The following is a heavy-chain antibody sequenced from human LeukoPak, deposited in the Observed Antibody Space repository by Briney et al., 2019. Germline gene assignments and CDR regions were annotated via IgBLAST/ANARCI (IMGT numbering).Heavy chain of an antibody. Sequence: GGSLRLSCADSGITFSSYWMSWVRQAPGKGLEWVANIKQDGGEKYYVDSVKGRFTISRDNAKNSLYLQMNNLRVEDTAVYYCARDGRLLDYWGQGTLVTVSS. J-gene: IGHJ4*02. CDR2: IKQDGGEK. D-gene: IGHD2-15*01. CDR3: ARDGRLLDY. CDR1: GITFSSYW. V-gene: IGHV3-7*03.